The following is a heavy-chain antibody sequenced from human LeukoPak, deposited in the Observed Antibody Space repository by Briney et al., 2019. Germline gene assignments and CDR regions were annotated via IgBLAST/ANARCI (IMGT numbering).Heavy chain of an antibody. D-gene: IGHD1-1*01. CDR1: GFIFSNSW. J-gene: IGHJ4*02. CDR3: GSWISIDNY. Sequence: GGALRLSCAASGFIFSNSWMNWVRQAPRKGLEWVANINLDGGEERYVDSLKSRFTISRDNVKNSLYLQMNILRVENTAVYCGGSWISIDNYWGQGTLVTVSS. V-gene: IGHV3-7*01. CDR2: INLDGGEE.